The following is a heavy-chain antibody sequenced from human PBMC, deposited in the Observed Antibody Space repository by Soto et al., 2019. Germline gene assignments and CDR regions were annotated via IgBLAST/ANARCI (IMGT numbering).Heavy chain of an antibody. Sequence: PGESLKISCQASGYKFIDYWIGWVRQVPGKGLERMGSFYPGDFDIKYSPSFRGQVTISVDKSTTTAYLQWSSLKDSDTAMYYCARASGGEYYDSRQYYYSYWGQGTLVTASS. CDR2: FYPGDFDI. CDR1: GYKFIDYW. CDR3: ARASGGEYYDSRQYYYSY. J-gene: IGHJ4*02. D-gene: IGHD3-22*01. V-gene: IGHV5-51*01.